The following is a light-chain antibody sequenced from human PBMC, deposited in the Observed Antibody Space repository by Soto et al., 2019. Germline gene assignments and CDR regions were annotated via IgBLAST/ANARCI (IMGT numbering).Light chain of an antibody. CDR3: QQYNIYPWT. J-gene: IGKJ1*01. CDR1: QSISNR. CDR2: DAS. V-gene: IGKV1-5*01. Sequence: DIPMTQSPSTPSASVGDGVTITCRASQSISNRLAWYQQRPGKAPKYLIYDASTLDSGAPSRFSGSGSGTEFTLSISSLQPDDFATYYCQQYNIYPWTFGQGTKVEIK.